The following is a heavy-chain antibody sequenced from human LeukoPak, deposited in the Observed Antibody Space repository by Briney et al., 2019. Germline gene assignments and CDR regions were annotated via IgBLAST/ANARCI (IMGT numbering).Heavy chain of an antibody. V-gene: IGHV4-39*07. CDR1: GGSISSSSYY. CDR2: IYYSGST. CDR3: ARVYYSNSYDYWYFDL. J-gene: IGHJ2*01. D-gene: IGHD6-13*01. Sequence: SETLSLTCTVSGGSISSSSYYWGWIRQPPVKGLEWIGSIYYSGSTYYNPSLKSRVTISVDTSKNQFSLKLSSVTAADTAVYYCARVYYSNSYDYWYFDLWGRGTLVTVSS.